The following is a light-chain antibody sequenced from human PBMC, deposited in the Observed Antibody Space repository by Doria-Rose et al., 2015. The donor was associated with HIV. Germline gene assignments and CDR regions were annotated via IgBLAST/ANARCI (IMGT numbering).Light chain of an antibody. CDR2: WSS. Sequence: DIQMIQSPESLGMSLGERATLNRKSNQSLLYTSKNYLAWYQQKPGQPPKLLIYWSSTRQSGVPARFSGSGSGTDYTLTISSLEAEDVAVYYCQQYYDTPSFGPGTTVDIK. J-gene: IGKJ3*01. V-gene: IGKV4-1*01. CDR1: QSLLYTSKNY. CDR3: QQYYDTPS.